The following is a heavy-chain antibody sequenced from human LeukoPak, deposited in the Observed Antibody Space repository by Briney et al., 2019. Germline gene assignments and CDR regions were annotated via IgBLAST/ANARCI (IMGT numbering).Heavy chain of an antibody. Sequence: GGSLRLSCAASGFSFSSNGMHWVRQAPGKGLEWVAVISYDGSNKYYADSVKGRFTISRDNSKNTLYLQMNSLRAEDTAVYYCASHGTIIRYYCYGMDVWGQGTTVTVSS. V-gene: IGHV3-30*03. CDR1: GFSFSSNG. CDR3: ASHGTIIRYYCYGMDV. D-gene: IGHD1-26*01. CDR2: ISYDGSNK. J-gene: IGHJ6*02.